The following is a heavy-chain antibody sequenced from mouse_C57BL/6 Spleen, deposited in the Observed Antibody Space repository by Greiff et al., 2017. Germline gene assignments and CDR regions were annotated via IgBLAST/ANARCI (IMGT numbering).Heavy chain of an antibody. CDR1: GYTFTDYY. CDR2: INPYNGGT. D-gene: IGHD2-3*01. Sequence: VQLQQSGPVLVKPGASVKMSCKASGYTFTDYYMNWVKQSHGKSLEWIGVINPYNGGTSYNQKFKGKATLTVDKSSSTAYMELNSLTSDDSAVYYCARSGDGYFAWFAYWGQGTLVTVSA. V-gene: IGHV1-19*01. CDR3: ARSGDGYFAWFAY. J-gene: IGHJ3*01.